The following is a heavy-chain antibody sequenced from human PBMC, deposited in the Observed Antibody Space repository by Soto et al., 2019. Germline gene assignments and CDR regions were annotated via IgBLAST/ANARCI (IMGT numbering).Heavy chain of an antibody. V-gene: IGHV1-69*13. CDR1: GGTFSSYA. CDR3: ARDPYCSGGSCYTFYYYYYGMAV. Sequence: ASVKVSCKASGGTFSSYAISWVRQAPGQGLEWMGGIIPIFGTANYAQKFQGRVTITADESTSTAYMELSSLRSEDTAVYYCARDPYCSGGSCYTFYYYYYGMAVWGQGTTVTVSS. CDR2: IIPIFGTA. J-gene: IGHJ6*02. D-gene: IGHD2-15*01.